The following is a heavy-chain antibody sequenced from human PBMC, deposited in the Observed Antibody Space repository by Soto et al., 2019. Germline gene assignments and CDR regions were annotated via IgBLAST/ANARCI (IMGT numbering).Heavy chain of an antibody. CDR3: ARAAPPADFWSGYGFDY. Sequence: PPETLSLTCTVSGGSISSYYWSWIRQPPGKGLEWIGYIYYSGSTNYNPSLKSRVTISVDTSKNQFSLKLSSVTAADTAVYYCARAAPPADFWSGYGFDYWGQGTLVTVSS. D-gene: IGHD3-3*01. V-gene: IGHV4-59*01. CDR2: IYYSGST. CDR1: GGSISSYY. J-gene: IGHJ4*02.